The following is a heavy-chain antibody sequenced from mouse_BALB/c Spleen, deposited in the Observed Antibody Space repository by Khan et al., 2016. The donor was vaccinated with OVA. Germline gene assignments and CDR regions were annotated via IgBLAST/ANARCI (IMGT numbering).Heavy chain of an antibody. CDR1: GYSITSDYA. D-gene: IGHD4-1*01. CDR3: ASELGRYCALDY. CDR2: ISYSGST. J-gene: IGHJ4*01. Sequence: EVQLQESGPGLVKPSQSLSLTCTVTGYSITSDYAWNWIRQFPGNKLEWMGYISYSGSTTYNPSLKSRISITRNTSKDQFFLQFKSVTSEDTATACSASELGRYCALDYWGQGTSVTV. V-gene: IGHV3-2*02.